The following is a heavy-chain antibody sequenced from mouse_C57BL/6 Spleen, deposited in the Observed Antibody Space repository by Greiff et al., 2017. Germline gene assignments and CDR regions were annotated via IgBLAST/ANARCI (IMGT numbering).Heavy chain of an antibody. D-gene: IGHD2-4*01. CDR1: GYTFTSYW. CDR3: ARQGLRRGYYAMDY. J-gene: IGHJ4*01. Sequence: QVQLQQPGAELVKPGASVKLSCKASGYTFTSYWMHWVKQRPGQGLEWIGMIHPNSGSTNYNENFKSKATLTVDKSSSTAYMQLSSLTSEVSAGYYCARQGLRRGYYAMDYWGQGTSVTVSS. V-gene: IGHV1-64*01. CDR2: IHPNSGST.